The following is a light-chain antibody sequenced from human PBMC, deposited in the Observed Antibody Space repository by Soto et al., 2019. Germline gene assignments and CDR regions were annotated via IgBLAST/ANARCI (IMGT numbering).Light chain of an antibody. CDR1: SSNIGTNT. CDR3: AAWDDSLNAL. V-gene: IGLV1-44*01. J-gene: IGLJ1*01. CDR2: LND. Sequence: QSVLTQPPSASGTPGQRVTISCSGSSSNIGTNTVNWYQQLPGAAPKLLIYLNDQRPSGVPDRFSGSKSGTSAFLAISGLQSEDEADYYCAAWDDSLNALFGTGTKVTV.